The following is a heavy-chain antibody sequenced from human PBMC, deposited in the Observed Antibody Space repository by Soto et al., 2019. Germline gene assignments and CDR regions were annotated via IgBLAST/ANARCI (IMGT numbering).Heavy chain of an antibody. D-gene: IGHD3-9*01. CDR1: GYTFTSYG. Sequence: QVQLVQSGSEVKKPGASVKVSCKASGYTFTSYGISWVRQAPGQGLEWMGWISAYNGNTNYAQKLQGRVTMTTDTSTSTAYMELRSLRSDDTAVYYCARGSYDILTGYPHPFDYWGQGTLVTVSS. V-gene: IGHV1-18*01. CDR2: ISAYNGNT. CDR3: ARGSYDILTGYPHPFDY. J-gene: IGHJ4*02.